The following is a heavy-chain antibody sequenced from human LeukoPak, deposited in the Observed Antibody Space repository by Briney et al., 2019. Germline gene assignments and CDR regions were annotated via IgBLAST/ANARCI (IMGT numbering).Heavy chain of an antibody. D-gene: IGHD1-26*01. CDR2: VSGSGGST. Sequence: GGSLRLSCAASGFSFSSCVMSWVRQAPGKGLEWVSAVSGSGGSTYSADSVKGRFTISRDNSKNMVYLQTSSLRAEDTAVYYCARAGSWSSRPYFDYWGQGILVSVSS. CDR3: ARAGSWSSRPYFDY. J-gene: IGHJ4*02. V-gene: IGHV3-23*01. CDR1: GFSFSSCV.